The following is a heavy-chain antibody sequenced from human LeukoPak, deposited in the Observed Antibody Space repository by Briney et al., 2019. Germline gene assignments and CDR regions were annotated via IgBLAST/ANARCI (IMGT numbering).Heavy chain of an antibody. Sequence: GASVKVSCKASGYTFTSYYMHWVRQAPGQGLEWMGIINPSGGSTSYAQKFQGRVTMTMDTSTSTVYMELSSLRSEDTAVYYCARVRGYSSGWPSDAFDIWGQGTMVTVSS. CDR1: GYTFTSYY. CDR2: INPSGGST. J-gene: IGHJ3*02. CDR3: ARVRGYSSGWPSDAFDI. V-gene: IGHV1-46*03. D-gene: IGHD6-19*01.